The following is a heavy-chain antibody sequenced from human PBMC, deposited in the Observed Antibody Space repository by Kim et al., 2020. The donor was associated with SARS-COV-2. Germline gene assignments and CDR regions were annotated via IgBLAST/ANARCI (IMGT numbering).Heavy chain of an antibody. CDR3: AKDAYYDMLTHFFDY. D-gene: IGHD3-9*01. J-gene: IGHJ4*02. CDR2: ISYDGSNK. CDR1: GFTFSSYG. V-gene: IGHV3-30*18. Sequence: GGSLRLSCAASGFTFSSYGMHWVRQAPGKGLEWVAVISYDGSNKYYADSVKGRFTISRDNSKNTLYLQMNSLRAEDTAVYYCAKDAYYDMLTHFFDYWGQGTLVTVSS.